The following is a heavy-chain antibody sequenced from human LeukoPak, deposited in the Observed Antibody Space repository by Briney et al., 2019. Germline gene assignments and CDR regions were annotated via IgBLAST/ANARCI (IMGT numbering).Heavy chain of an antibody. CDR2: IYYSGST. Sequence: SETLSLTCTVSGGSISSSSYYWGWIRQPPGKGLEWIGSIYYSGSTYYNPSLKSRVTISVDTSKNQFSLKLSSVTAADTAVYYCARIAVAGIKYYFDYWGQGTLVTVSS. CDR1: GGSISSSSYY. J-gene: IGHJ4*02. V-gene: IGHV4-39*07. CDR3: ARIAVAGIKYYFDY. D-gene: IGHD6-19*01.